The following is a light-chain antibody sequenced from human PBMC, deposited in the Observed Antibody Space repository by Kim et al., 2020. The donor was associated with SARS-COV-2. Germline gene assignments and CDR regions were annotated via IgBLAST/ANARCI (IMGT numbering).Light chain of an antibody. Sequence: EIVLTQSPGTLSLSPGERATLSCMASQSVTSSYLAWYQQKPGQPPRLLIYGASNRATGIPDRFSGSGSGTDFTLTISRLESEDLAVYYCQQYCTSLRTFGQGTKVDI. CDR3: QQYCTSLRT. V-gene: IGKV3-20*01. J-gene: IGKJ1*01. CDR1: QSVTSSY. CDR2: GAS.